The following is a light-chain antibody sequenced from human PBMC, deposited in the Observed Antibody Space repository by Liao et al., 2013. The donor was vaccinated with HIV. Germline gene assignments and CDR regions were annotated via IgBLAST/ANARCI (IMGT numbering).Light chain of an antibody. CDR3: QVWDSGSENYV. V-gene: IGLV3-21*02. Sequence: SYVLTQPPSLSVAPGQTARLTCGGDHIGRKSVHWYQQRPGQAPTVVISYDDDRPSGIPERFSGSNSGNTATLTISRVEVGDEADYYCQVWDSGSENYVFGTGTKVTVL. CDR2: YDD. CDR1: HIGRKS. J-gene: IGLJ1*01.